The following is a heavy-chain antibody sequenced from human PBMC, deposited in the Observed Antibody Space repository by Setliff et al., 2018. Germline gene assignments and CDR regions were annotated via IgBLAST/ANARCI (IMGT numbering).Heavy chain of an antibody. V-gene: IGHV4-34*01. J-gene: IGHJ4*02. Sequence: PSETLSLTCAASGGAFSDYYWTWIRQHREKGLEWIGEIKHSGSTNYNPSLKSRVTVSVDTSKNQFSLRLISVTAADTAVYYCARGGTFRYFDYWGQGTPVTVSS. CDR1: GGAFSDYY. CDR3: ARGGTFRYFDY. CDR2: IKHSGST.